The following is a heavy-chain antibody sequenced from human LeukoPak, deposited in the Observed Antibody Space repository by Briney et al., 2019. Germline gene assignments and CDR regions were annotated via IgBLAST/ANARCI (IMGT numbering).Heavy chain of an antibody. CDR2: IYSGGST. CDR3: ARVFSGYYQDY. Sequence: PGGSLRLSCAASGFTVSSNYMSWVRQAPGKGLEWVSVIYSGGSTYYADSVKGRFTISRDNSKNTLYLQMNSLRAEDTAVYYCARVFSGYYQDYWGQGTLVTVSS. V-gene: IGHV3-53*01. J-gene: IGHJ4*02. CDR1: GFTVSSNY. D-gene: IGHD3-22*01.